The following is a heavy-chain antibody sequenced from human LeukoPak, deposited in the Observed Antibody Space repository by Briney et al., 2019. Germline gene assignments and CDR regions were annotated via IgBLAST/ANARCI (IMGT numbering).Heavy chain of an antibody. V-gene: IGHV4-4*07. CDR1: GGSISSYY. CDR3: ARDGGSWTLYNWFDP. D-gene: IGHD6-13*01. Sequence: SETLSLTCTVSGGSISSYYWSWIRQPAGKGLEWIGRIYTSGSTNYNPSLKSRVTMSVDTSKNQFSLKLSSVTAADTAVYYRARDGGSWTLYNWFDPWGQGTLVTVSS. J-gene: IGHJ5*02. CDR2: IYTSGST.